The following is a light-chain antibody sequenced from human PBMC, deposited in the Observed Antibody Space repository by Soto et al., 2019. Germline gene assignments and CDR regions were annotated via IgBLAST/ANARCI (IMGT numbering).Light chain of an antibody. CDR2: DVS. CDR1: NSDVGGYNY. Sequence: QSALTQPRSVSGSPGQSVTISCTGTNSDVGGYNYVSWYQQHPGKAPKLIIYDVSKRPSGGPDRFSGSKSGNTASLTISGLQADDEADYYCCSYSGNYPYVFGTGTKVTVL. J-gene: IGLJ1*01. CDR3: CSYSGNYPYV. V-gene: IGLV2-11*01.